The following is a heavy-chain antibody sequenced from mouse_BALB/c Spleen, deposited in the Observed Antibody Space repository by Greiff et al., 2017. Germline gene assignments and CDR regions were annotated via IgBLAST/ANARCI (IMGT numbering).Heavy chain of an antibody. CDR2: ISSGGST. J-gene: IGHJ3*01. Sequence: EVMLVESGGGLVKPGGSLKLSCAASGFTFSSYAMSWVRQTPEKRLEWVASISSGGSTYYPDSVKGRFTISRDNARNILYLQMSSLRSEDTAMYYCARGYYDYDRFAYWGQGTLVTVSA. CDR1: GFTFSSYA. CDR3: ARGYYDYDRFAY. D-gene: IGHD2-4*01. V-gene: IGHV5-6-5*01.